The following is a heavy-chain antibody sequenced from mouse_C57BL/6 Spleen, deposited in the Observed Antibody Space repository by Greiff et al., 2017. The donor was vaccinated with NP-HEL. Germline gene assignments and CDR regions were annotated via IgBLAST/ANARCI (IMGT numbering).Heavy chain of an antibody. CDR3: ARVPSYGSSYGWYFDV. V-gene: IGHV2-2*01. J-gene: IGHJ1*03. Sequence: QVQLQQSGPGLVQPSQSLSITCTVSGFSLTSYGVHWVRQSPGKGLEWLGVIWSGGSTDYNAAFISRLSISKDNSKSQVFFKMNSLQADDTAIYYCARVPSYGSSYGWYFDVWGTGTTVTVSS. CDR2: IWSGGST. D-gene: IGHD1-1*01. CDR1: GFSLTSYG.